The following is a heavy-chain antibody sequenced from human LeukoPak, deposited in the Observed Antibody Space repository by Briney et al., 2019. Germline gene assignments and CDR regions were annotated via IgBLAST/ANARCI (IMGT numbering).Heavy chain of an antibody. V-gene: IGHV3-48*03. CDR2: ISSSGSTI. D-gene: IGHD4-17*01. J-gene: IGHJ4*02. CDR1: GFTFSSYE. CDR3: ARDRHYGDYVDY. Sequence: GGSLRLSCAASGFTFSSYEMNWVRQAPGKGLEWVSYISSSGSTIYYADSVKGRFTISRDNAKNSLYLQMNSLRAEDTAVYYCARDRHYGDYVDYWGQGTLVTVSS.